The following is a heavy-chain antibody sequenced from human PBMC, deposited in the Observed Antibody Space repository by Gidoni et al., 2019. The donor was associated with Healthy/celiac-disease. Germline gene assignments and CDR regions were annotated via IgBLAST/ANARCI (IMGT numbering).Heavy chain of an antibody. CDR1: GFTFSSYG. D-gene: IGHD2-15*01. CDR3: ARITPESYYYYMDV. V-gene: IGHV3-33*01. Sequence: QVQLVESGGGLVQPGRSLRLSCAPSGFTFSSYGMHWVRQAPGKGLEWVAVIWYDGSNKYYADSVKGRFTISRDNSKNTLYLQMNSLRAEDTAVYYCARITPESYYYYMDVWGKGTTVTVSS. J-gene: IGHJ6*03. CDR2: IWYDGSNK.